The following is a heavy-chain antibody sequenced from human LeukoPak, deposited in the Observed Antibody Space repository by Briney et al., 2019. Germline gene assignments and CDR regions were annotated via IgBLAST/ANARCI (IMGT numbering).Heavy chain of an antibody. CDR2: IYTSGNT. CDR3: ARDLEYSSSSPFDY. J-gene: IGHJ4*02. Sequence: SETLSLTCTVSGGSISSYYWSWIRQPAGKGLEWIGRIYTSGNTNYNPSLKSRVTISVDKSKNQFSLKLSSVTAADTAVYYCARDLEYSSSSPFDYWGQGTLVTVSS. CDR1: GGSISSYY. D-gene: IGHD6-6*01. V-gene: IGHV4-4*07.